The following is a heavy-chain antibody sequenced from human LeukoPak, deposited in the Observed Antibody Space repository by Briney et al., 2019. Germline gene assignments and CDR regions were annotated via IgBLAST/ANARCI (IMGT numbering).Heavy chain of an antibody. V-gene: IGHV1-8*01. CDR3: ARDLIRSIAAAGTSGLGGY. D-gene: IGHD6-13*01. CDR1: GYTFTSYD. CDR2: MNPNSGNT. Sequence: ASVKVSCKASGYTFTSYDINWVQQATGQGLEWMGWMNPNSGNTGYAQKFQGRVTMTRNTSISTAYMELSSLRSEDTAVYYCARDLIRSIAAAGTSGLGGYWGQGTLVTVSS. J-gene: IGHJ4*02.